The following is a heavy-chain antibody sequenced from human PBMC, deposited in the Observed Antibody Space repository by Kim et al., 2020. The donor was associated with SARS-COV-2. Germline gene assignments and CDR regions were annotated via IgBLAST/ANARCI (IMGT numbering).Heavy chain of an antibody. CDR1: GGSFSGYY. D-gene: IGHD3-10*01. CDR2: INHSGST. CDR3: ARGGGPGYMVRGVMAIYYYYGMDV. V-gene: IGHV4-34*01. Sequence: SETLSLTCAVYGGSFSGYYWSWIRQPPGKGLEWIGEINHSGSTNYNPSLKSRVTISVDTSKNQFSLKLSSVTAADTAVYYCARGGGPGYMVRGVMAIYYYYGMDVWGQGTTVTVSS. J-gene: IGHJ6*02.